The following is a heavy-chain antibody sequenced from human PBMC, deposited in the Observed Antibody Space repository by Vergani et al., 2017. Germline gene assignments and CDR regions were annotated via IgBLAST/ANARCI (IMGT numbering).Heavy chain of an antibody. J-gene: IGHJ4*02. D-gene: IGHD3-22*01. V-gene: IGHV4-59*01. CDR2: IYYSGST. CDR1: GDSISRYY. Sequence: QVQLQESGPGLVKPSETLSLTCTVPGDSISRYYWSWIRQPPGKGLEWIGDIYYSGSTNYNPSLKSRVTISVDTSKNQFPLKLSSVTAADTAVYYCARAPSSGYYYFDYWGQGTLVTVSS. CDR3: ARAPSSGYYYFDY.